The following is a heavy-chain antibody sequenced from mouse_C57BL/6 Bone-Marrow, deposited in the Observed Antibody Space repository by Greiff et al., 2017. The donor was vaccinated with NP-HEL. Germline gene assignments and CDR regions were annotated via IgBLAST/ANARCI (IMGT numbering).Heavy chain of an antibody. CDR3: ARHEDYGRSPPLNY. Sequence: EVQGVESGGDLVKPGGSLKLSCAASGFTFSSYGMSWVRQTPDKRLEWVATLSSGGSYTYYPDSVKGRFPNSIDNAKNTLYLQMSSLKSADTAMYYCARHEDYGRSPPLNYWGQGTTLTVSS. J-gene: IGHJ2*01. V-gene: IGHV5-6*01. D-gene: IGHD1-1*01. CDR2: LSSGGSYT. CDR1: GFTFSSYG.